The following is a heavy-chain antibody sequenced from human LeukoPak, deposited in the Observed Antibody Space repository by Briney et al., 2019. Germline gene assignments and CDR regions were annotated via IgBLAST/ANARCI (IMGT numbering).Heavy chain of an antibody. V-gene: IGHV3-53*01. CDR3: ASLSLGHY. J-gene: IGHJ4*02. CDR1: GFTVSNNY. CDR2: IYSGGST. D-gene: IGHD6-6*01. Sequence: GGSLRLSCAASGFTVSNNYMSWVRQAPGKGLEWVSVIYSGGSTYYADSVKGRFTISRDTSRNTLSLQMNSLRAEDTAVYYCASLSLGHYWGQGTLVTVSS.